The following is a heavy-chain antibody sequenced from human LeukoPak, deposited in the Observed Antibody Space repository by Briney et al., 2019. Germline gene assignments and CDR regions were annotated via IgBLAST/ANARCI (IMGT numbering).Heavy chain of an antibody. V-gene: IGHV1-46*01. CDR3: ARRDSSGYIAEYFQH. Sequence: GGSLRLSCAASGFTFSTYAMSWVRQAPGQGLEWMGIINPSGGSTSYAQKFQGRVTMTRDTSTSTVYMELSSLRSEDTAVYYCARRDSSGYIAEYFQHWGQGTLVTVSS. J-gene: IGHJ1*01. D-gene: IGHD3-22*01. CDR2: INPSGGST. CDR1: GFTFSTYA.